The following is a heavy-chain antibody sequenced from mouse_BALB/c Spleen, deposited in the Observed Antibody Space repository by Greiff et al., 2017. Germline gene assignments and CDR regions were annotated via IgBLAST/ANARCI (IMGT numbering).Heavy chain of an antibody. D-gene: IGHD2-12*01. V-gene: IGHV3-6*02. CDR2: ISYDGSN. CDR1: GYSITSGYY. Sequence: EVKLVESGPGLVKPSQSLSLTCSVTGYSITSGYYWNWIRQFPGNKLEWMGYISYDGSNNYNPSLKNRISITRDTSKNQFFLKLNSVTTEDTATYYCARDQAYYSAYWGQGTLVTVSA. CDR3: ARDQAYYSAY. J-gene: IGHJ3*01.